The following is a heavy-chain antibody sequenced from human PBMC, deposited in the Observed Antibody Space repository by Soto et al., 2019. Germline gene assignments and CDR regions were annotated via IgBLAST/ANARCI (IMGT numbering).Heavy chain of an antibody. Sequence: GGSLRLSCAASGFTFSSYDMRWVRQATGKGLEWVSAIGTAGATYYPGSVKGRFTISRENAKNSLYLQMNSLRAGDTAVEDCASGGIAGAGSLNDAFDIWGQGTMVTVSS. CDR1: GFTFSSYD. D-gene: IGHD6-19*01. V-gene: IGHV3-13*01. J-gene: IGHJ3*02. CDR2: IGTAGAT. CDR3: ASGGIAGAGSLNDAFDI.